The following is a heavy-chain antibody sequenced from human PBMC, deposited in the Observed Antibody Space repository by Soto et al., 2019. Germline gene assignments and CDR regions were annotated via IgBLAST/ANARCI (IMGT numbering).Heavy chain of an antibody. CDR1: GYTFTSYG. V-gene: IGHV1-18*01. CDR3: ARDSVSSSTRRGSDY. D-gene: IGHD6-6*01. Sequence: ASVKVSCKASGYTFTSYGISWVRQAPGQGIEWMGWISAYNGNTNYAQKLQGRVTMTTDTSTSTAYMELRSLRSDATAVYYCARDSVSSSTRRGSDYWGQGTLVTVSS. CDR2: ISAYNGNT. J-gene: IGHJ4*02.